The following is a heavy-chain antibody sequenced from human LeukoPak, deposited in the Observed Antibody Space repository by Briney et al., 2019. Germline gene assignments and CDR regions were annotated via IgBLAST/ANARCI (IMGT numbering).Heavy chain of an antibody. V-gene: IGHV1-8*01. D-gene: IGHD5-18*01. J-gene: IGHJ6*03. CDR1: GYTFTSYD. CDR2: MNTNSGNT. Sequence: ASVKVSCKASGYTFTSYDINWVRQATGQGLEWMGWMNTNSGNTGYAQKFQGRVTMTRNTSISTAYMELSSLRSEDTAVYYCASGYSYGDYYYYYMDVWGKGTTVTVSS. CDR3: ASGYSYGDYYYYYMDV.